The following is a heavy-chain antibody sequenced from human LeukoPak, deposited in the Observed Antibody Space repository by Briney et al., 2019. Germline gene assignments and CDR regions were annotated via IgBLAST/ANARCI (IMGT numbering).Heavy chain of an antibody. CDR3: ARGGNYYDSSGYPY. J-gene: IGHJ4*02. D-gene: IGHD3-22*01. V-gene: IGHV1-8*03. CDR2: MNPNSGKT. CDR1: GYTFTSYD. Sequence: ASVKVSGKASGYTFTSYDINWVRQATGQGLEWMGWMNPNSGKTGDAQKFQGRGTITRNTSISTAYMELSSLRSEDPAVYYCARGGNYYDSSGYPYWGQGTLVTVS.